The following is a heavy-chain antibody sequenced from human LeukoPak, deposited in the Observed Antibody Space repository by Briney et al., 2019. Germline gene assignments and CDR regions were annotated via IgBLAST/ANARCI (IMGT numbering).Heavy chain of an antibody. Sequence: PGGSLRLSCAASGFTFSSYAMHWVRQAPGKGLEWVAVISYDGSNKYYADSVKGRFTISRDNSKNTLYLQMNSLRAEDTAVYYCAKVNGSSSWYYFDYWGQGTLATVSS. V-gene: IGHV3-30-3*01. J-gene: IGHJ4*02. D-gene: IGHD6-13*01. CDR2: ISYDGSNK. CDR1: GFTFSSYA. CDR3: AKVNGSSSWYYFDY.